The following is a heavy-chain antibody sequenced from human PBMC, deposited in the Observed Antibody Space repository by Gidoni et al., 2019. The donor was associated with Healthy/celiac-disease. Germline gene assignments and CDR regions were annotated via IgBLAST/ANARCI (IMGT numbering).Heavy chain of an antibody. CDR1: GVTFSSYG. J-gene: IGHJ4*02. Sequence: QVQLVESGGGVVQPGRSLRLSCAAYGVTFSSYGMHWVRQAPGKGLEWVAVIWYDGSNKYYADSVKGRFTISRDNSKNTLYLQMNSLRAEDTAVYYCARDSSWAFDYWGQGTLVTVSS. V-gene: IGHV3-33*01. CDR2: IWYDGSNK. CDR3: ARDSSWAFDY. D-gene: IGHD1-26*01.